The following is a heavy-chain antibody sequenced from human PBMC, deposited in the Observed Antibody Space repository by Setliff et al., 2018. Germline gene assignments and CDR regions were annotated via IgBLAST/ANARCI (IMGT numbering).Heavy chain of an antibody. CDR3: ARNIMIFGVLNTAEYFQH. J-gene: IGHJ1*01. V-gene: IGHV1-18*01. Sequence: ASVKVSCKASGYTFTNFGISWVREAPGQGLEWMGWISASNGKTNYAQKFQGRVTMTTDTSASTAYMDLRSLRSDDTAVYYCARNIMIFGVLNTAEYFQHWGQGTPVTVSS. CDR2: ISASNGKT. D-gene: IGHD3-3*01. CDR1: GYTFTNFG.